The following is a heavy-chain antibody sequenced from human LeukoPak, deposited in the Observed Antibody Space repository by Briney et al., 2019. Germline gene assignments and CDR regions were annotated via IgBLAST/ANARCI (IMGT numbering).Heavy chain of an antibody. Sequence: PSETLSLTCTVSGGSISSYYWSWIRQPPRKGLEWIGYIHYTGSTNYNPSLKSRVTISVDTSKNQFSLKLSSVTAADTAVYYCARAIRGYSYGLFDYWGQGTLVTVSS. V-gene: IGHV4-59*12. J-gene: IGHJ4*02. CDR3: ARAIRGYSYGLFDY. CDR2: IHYTGST. CDR1: GGSISSYY. D-gene: IGHD5-18*01.